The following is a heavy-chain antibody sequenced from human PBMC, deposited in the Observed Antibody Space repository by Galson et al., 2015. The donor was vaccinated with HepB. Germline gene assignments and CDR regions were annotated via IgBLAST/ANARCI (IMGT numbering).Heavy chain of an antibody. D-gene: IGHD2-21*01. J-gene: IGHJ6*02. CDR3: ARNNAILKPYYYYYGMDV. CDR2: IYYSGST. CDR1: GGSISSSRYY. Sequence: ETLSLTCTVSGGSISSSRYYWGWIRQPPGKGLEWIGSIYYSGSTYYNPSLKSRVTISVDTSKNQFSLKLSSVTAADTAVYYCARNNAILKPYYYYYGMDVWGQGTTVTVSS. V-gene: IGHV4-39*01.